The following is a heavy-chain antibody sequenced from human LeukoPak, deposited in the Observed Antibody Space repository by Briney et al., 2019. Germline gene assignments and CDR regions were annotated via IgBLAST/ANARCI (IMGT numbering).Heavy chain of an antibody. CDR2: IVVGSGNT. Sequence: SVKVSCKASGFTFTSSAMQWVRQARGQRLEWIGWIVVGSGNTNYAQKFQERVTITRDMSTSTAYMELSSLRSEDTAVYYCAAGSGYYYPLKYWGQGALVTVSS. CDR3: AAGSGYYYPLKY. V-gene: IGHV1-58*02. J-gene: IGHJ4*02. CDR1: GFTFTSSA. D-gene: IGHD3-22*01.